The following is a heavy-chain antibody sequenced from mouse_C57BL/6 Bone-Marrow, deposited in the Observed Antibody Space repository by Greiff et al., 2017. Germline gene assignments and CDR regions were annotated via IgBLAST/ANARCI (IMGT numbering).Heavy chain of an antibody. J-gene: IGHJ4*01. D-gene: IGHD4-1*01. CDR2: ISNLAYSI. CDR3: ARLGRGAMDY. V-gene: IGHV5-15*04. Sequence: EVKLEESGGGLVQPGGSLKLSCAASGFTFSDYGMAWVRQAPRKGPEWVAFISNLAYSIYYADTVTGRFTISRENAKNTLYLEMSSLRSEDTAMYYCARLGRGAMDYWGQGTSVTVSS. CDR1: GFTFSDYG.